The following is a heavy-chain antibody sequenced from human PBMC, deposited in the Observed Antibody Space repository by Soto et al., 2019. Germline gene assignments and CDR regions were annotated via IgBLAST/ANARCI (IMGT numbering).Heavy chain of an antibody. CDR2: FDPEDGET. Sequence: QVQLVQSGAXVXKPGASVKVSCKVSGYTLTELSMHWVRQAPGKGLEWMGGFDPEDGETIYAQKFQGRVTMTEDTSTDTAYMELSSLRSEDTAVYYCASFGIAAAGTDYWGQGTLVTVSS. CDR3: ASFGIAAAGTDY. CDR1: GYTLTELS. J-gene: IGHJ4*02. V-gene: IGHV1-24*01. D-gene: IGHD6-13*01.